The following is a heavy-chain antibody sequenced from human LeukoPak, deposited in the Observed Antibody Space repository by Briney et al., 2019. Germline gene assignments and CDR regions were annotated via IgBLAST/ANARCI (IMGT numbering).Heavy chain of an antibody. D-gene: IGHD3/OR15-3a*01. Sequence: GGSLRLSCAASGFTFSSHGMSWVRQAPGKGLEWVSTISGSGDYTYYAGSVKGRFTVSRDNSKNTLYLQMNSLRAEDTAIYYCQGLGTDYHFGPFDIWGQGTVVTVSS. CDR3: QGLGTDYHFGPFDI. CDR1: GFTFSSHG. CDR2: ISGSGDYT. J-gene: IGHJ3*02. V-gene: IGHV3-23*01.